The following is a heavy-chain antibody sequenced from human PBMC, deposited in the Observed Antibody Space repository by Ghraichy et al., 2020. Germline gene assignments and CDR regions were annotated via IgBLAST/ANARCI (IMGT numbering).Heavy chain of an antibody. CDR2: IFYSGST. D-gene: IGHD2-15*01. CDR1: GDSISNYY. Sequence: SETLSLTCSVSGDSISNYYWSWIRQPPGKGLEWIGYIFYSGSTNYSPSLESRVTLSVDTAKNQFSLKLSSVTAADTAVYYCAMPSRGYCSGGTCYPVFDYWGQGILVTVSS. V-gene: IGHV4-59*01. CDR3: AMPSRGYCSGGTCYPVFDY. J-gene: IGHJ4*02.